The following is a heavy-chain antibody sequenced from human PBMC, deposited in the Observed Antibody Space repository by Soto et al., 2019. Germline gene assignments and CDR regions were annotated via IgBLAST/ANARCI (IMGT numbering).Heavy chain of an antibody. CDR1: GGSVSSGGNY. D-gene: IGHD6-6*01. J-gene: IGHJ4*02. CDR2: VHDTGTT. V-gene: IGHV4-39*01. CDR3: ARGLSSPSAAGV. Sequence: QLQLQESGPGLVKPSETLSLTCAVSGGSVSSGGNYWGWIRQSPGKGLEWIGSVHDTGTTHYNPALATRVTITVATSQNQSSLNVNSVTAAGTAVYYCARGLSSPSAAGVWGQGNLVTVSS.